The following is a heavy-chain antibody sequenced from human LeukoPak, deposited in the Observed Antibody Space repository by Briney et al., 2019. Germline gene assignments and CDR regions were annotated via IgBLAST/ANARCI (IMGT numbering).Heavy chain of an antibody. CDR2: ISAYNGNT. Sequence: RWASVKVSCKASGYTFTSYGISWVRQAPGQGLEWMGWISAYNGNTNYAQKLQGRVTMTTDTSTSTAYMELRSPRSDDTAVYYCARDQDSSDSESFDYWGQGTLVTVSS. D-gene: IGHD3-22*01. J-gene: IGHJ4*02. V-gene: IGHV1-18*01. CDR3: ARDQDSSDSESFDY. CDR1: GYTFTSYG.